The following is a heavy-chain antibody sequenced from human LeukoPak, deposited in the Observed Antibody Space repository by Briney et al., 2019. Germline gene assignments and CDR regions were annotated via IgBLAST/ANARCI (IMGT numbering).Heavy chain of an antibody. D-gene: IGHD2/OR15-2a*01. CDR3: ARDLSVNAFDL. Sequence: SATLSLTCTVSGASVRSDHWNWIRQPPGKGLEWIAYMHGSGSPNYNPSLASRLTLSVDATENLLSLELTSVTAADTAVYFCARDLSVNAFDLWGQGTLVTVSS. J-gene: IGHJ3*01. CDR1: GASVRSDH. CDR2: MHGSGSP. V-gene: IGHV4-59*02.